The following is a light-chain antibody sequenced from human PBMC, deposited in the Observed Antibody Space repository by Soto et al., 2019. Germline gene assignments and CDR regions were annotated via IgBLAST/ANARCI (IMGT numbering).Light chain of an antibody. CDR1: SSDIGAFTF. CDR3: SSYTSSSTHV. Sequence: QSVLTQPASVSGSPGQSITISCTGTSSDIGAFTFVSWYQQHPGKVPKLMIFDVNRRPSGVSDRFSGSKSGNTASLTISGSQAEDEGDYYCSSYTSSSTHVFGSGTKLTVL. V-gene: IGLV2-14*03. CDR2: DVN. J-gene: IGLJ1*01.